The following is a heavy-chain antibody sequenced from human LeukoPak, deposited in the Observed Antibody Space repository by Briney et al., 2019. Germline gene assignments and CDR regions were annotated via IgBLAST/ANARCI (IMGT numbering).Heavy chain of an antibody. V-gene: IGHV3-48*01. Sequence: GGSLRLSCAASGFTFSSYSMNWVRQAPGKGLEWVSYISSSSTIYYADSVKGRFTISRDNAKNSLYLQMNSLRAEDTAVYYCARDVSSSWYHWFDPWRQGTLVTVSS. CDR2: ISSSSTI. CDR3: ARDVSSSWYHWFDP. CDR1: GFTFSSYS. D-gene: IGHD6-13*01. J-gene: IGHJ5*02.